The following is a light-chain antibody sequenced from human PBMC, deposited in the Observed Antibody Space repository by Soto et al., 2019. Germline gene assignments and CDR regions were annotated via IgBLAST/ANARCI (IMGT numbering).Light chain of an antibody. J-gene: IGKJ2*01. CDR2: RVS. Sequence: EVVLTQSPGTLSLSPGERATLSCRTSQSVWNNSLAWYQQKPGQAPRLLIFRVSSRATGIPDRFSGSGSGTDFTLTISRVEPEDFAVYYCQQYGNSLYTFGQGTKLEIK. CDR3: QQYGNSLYT. CDR1: QSVWNNS. V-gene: IGKV3-20*01.